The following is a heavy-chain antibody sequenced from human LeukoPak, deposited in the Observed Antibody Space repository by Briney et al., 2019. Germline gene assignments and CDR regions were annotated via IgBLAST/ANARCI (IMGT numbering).Heavy chain of an antibody. CDR2: ISSSSSYI. Sequence: GGSLRLSCAASGFTFSSYWMSWVRQAPGKGLEWVSSISSSSSYIYYADSVKGRFTISRDNAKNSLYLQMNSLRAEDTAVYYCARDKDYYGSGSRNAFDIWGQGTMVTVSS. CDR3: ARDKDYYGSGSRNAFDI. CDR1: GFTFSSYW. V-gene: IGHV3-21*01. D-gene: IGHD3-10*01. J-gene: IGHJ3*02.